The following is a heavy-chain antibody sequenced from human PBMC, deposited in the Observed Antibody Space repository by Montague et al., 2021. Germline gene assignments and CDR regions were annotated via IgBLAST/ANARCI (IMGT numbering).Heavy chain of an antibody. CDR1: GGSMAIYK. J-gene: IGHJ3*01. Sequence: SETLSLTCTVSGGSMAIYKWSWIRQPPGKGLEWIGYIYSSGSTNYNYISSLQSRVIISVDTSKNQFSLKLTSVTAADTAMYYCAREWSAFDFWGRGTMVTGSS. CDR2: IYSSGST. V-gene: IGHV4-59*01. CDR3: AREWSAFDF. D-gene: IGHD3-3*01.